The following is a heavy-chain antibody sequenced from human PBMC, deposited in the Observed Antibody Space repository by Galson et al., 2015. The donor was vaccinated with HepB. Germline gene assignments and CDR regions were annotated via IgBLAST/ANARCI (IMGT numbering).Heavy chain of an antibody. CDR1: GYTFTGYY. D-gene: IGHD6-19*01. V-gene: IGHV1-2*02. J-gene: IGHJ4*02. CDR3: ARDIAVAGLFDY. CDR2: INPNSGGT. Sequence: SVKVSCKASGYTFTGYYMHWVRQAPGQGLEWMGWINPNSGGTNYAQKFQGRVTMTRDTSISTAYMELSRLRSDDTAVYYCARDIAVAGLFDYWGQGTLVTVSS.